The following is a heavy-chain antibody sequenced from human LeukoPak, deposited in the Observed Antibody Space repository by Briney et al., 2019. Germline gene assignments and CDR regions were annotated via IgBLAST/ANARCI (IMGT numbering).Heavy chain of an antibody. D-gene: IGHD6-13*01. CDR2: IYYSGST. CDR3: AREFRSSSGSWHNWFDP. J-gene: IGHJ5*02. V-gene: IGHV4-59*01. CDR1: GGSISSYY. Sequence: PSETLSLTCTVSGGSISSYYWSWIRQPPGKGLEWIGYIYYSGSTNYNPSLKSRVTISVDTSKNQFSLKLSSVTAAGTAVYYCAREFRSSSGSWHNWFDPWGQGALVTVSS.